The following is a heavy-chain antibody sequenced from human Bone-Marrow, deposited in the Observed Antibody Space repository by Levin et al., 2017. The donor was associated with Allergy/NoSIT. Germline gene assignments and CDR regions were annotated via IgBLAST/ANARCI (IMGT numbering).Heavy chain of an antibody. D-gene: IGHD5-18*01. CDR3: ARARDTAYDAFDS. V-gene: IGHV3-21*01. CDR2: ISSSSSYI. Sequence: GGSLRLSCAASGFTFSSYSMNWVRQAPGKGLEWVSSISSSSSYIYYADSVKGRFTISRDNAKNSLYLQMNSLRAEDTAVYYCARARDTAYDAFDSWGQGTMVTVSS. CDR1: GFTFSSYS. J-gene: IGHJ3*02.